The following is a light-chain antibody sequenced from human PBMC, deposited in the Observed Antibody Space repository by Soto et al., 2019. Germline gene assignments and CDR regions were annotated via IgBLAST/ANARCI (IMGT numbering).Light chain of an antibody. V-gene: IGKV3-15*01. J-gene: IGKJ4*01. CDR1: QSVTNT. CDR3: QQYYTLPVT. Sequence: IMMKHSPATLSVYHGERVTMSCRASQSVTNTLAWYQHKPGQAPRLLISYASRGATGIPSRFSGSGSGTDFTLTINSLQSEDFAVYYCQQYYTLPVTFCGGTMVDVK. CDR2: YAS.